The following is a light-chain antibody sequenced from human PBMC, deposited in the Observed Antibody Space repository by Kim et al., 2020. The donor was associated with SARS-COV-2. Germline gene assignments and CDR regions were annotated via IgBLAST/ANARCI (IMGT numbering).Light chain of an antibody. CDR3: QKLDSAPWT. V-gene: IGKV1-27*01. CDR2: AAS. Sequence: DIQMTQSPSTLSASVGDRVTITCRASQDISNYLAWFQLKTGKAPKLLIYAASALQPGVPSRFIGSGSGTDFTLAVTSLQPEDVATNYCQKLDSAPWTFGQGTTVDI. J-gene: IGKJ1*01. CDR1: QDISNY.